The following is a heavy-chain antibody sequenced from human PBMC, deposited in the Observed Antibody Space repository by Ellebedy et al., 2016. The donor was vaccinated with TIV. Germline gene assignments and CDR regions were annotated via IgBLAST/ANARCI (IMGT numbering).Heavy chain of an antibody. CDR2: ITGSGGRT. D-gene: IGHD4-23*01. V-gene: IGHV3-23*01. CDR1: GLTFSNYV. Sequence: GGSLRLSXEVSGLTFSNYVMGWVRQAPGKGLEWVSAITGSGGRTTYADSVKGRFTVSRDNSKNMLFLQMSGLSSEDTAIYYCARVSRTGDDYSGGFDPWGQGTLVTVSS. J-gene: IGHJ5*02. CDR3: ARVSRTGDDYSGGFDP.